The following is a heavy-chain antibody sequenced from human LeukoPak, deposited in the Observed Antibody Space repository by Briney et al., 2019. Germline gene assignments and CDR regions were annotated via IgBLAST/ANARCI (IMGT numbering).Heavy chain of an antibody. Sequence: SETLSLTCAVYGDSLGGFYWSWIRQSPGKGLEWIGEIHHTGSGNHNPTLKSRITLSVDTSKNQLSLNLASVTAADTAVYYCARYYYDSSGYSGFDYWGQGTLVTVSS. J-gene: IGHJ4*02. CDR1: GDSLGGFY. CDR2: IHHTGSG. CDR3: ARYYYDSSGYSGFDY. V-gene: IGHV4-34*10. D-gene: IGHD3-22*01.